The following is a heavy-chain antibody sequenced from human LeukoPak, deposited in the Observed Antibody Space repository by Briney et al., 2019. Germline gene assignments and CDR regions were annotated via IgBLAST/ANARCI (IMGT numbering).Heavy chain of an antibody. CDR3: ARAHMTTVTLGDY. J-gene: IGHJ4*02. V-gene: IGHV1-2*02. Sequence: ASVKVSCKASGYTLTDYYIHWVRQAPGQGLEWMGWINPNSGVTNYAQKFQGTVTLTRETPISTAYMEVSRLRSDHTAVYYCARAHMTTVTLGDYWGQGSLVTVSS. CDR1: GYTLTDYY. CDR2: INPNSGVT. D-gene: IGHD4-11*01.